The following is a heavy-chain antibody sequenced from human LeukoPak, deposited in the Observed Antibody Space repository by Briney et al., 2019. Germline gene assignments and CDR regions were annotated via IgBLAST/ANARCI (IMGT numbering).Heavy chain of an antibody. CDR2: IYYSGST. CDR3: ARDLSGYSSSY. CDR1: GGSISSSSYY. Sequence: SETLFLTRSVSGGSISSSSYYGGWIRQPPGKGREGIGSIYYSGSTYYNTSLKSRVTISVDTSKNQFSLKLSSVTAADTAVYYCARDLSGYSSSYWGQGTLVTVSS. D-gene: IGHD6-13*01. J-gene: IGHJ4*02. V-gene: IGHV4-39*02.